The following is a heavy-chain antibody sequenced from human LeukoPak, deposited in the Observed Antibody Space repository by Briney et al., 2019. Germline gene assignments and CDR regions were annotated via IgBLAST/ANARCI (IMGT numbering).Heavy chain of an antibody. V-gene: IGHV1-18*01. J-gene: IGHJ3*02. D-gene: IGHD2-2*03. CDR1: GYTFTSYG. CDR3: ARWIIDAFDI. Sequence: GASVKVSCKASGYTFTSYGISWVRQAPGQGLEWMGWISGYNGHTNYAEKLQGRVTMTTDTSTSTAYMELSRLRSDDTAVYYCARWIIDAFDIWGQGTMVTVSS. CDR2: ISGYNGHT.